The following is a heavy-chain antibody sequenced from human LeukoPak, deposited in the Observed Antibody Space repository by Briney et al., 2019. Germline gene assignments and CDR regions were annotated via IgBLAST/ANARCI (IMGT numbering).Heavy chain of an antibody. J-gene: IGHJ3*02. CDR1: GFTFSSYW. D-gene: IGHD1-26*01. Sequence: PGGSLRLSCAASGFTFSSYWMSWVRQAPGKGLEWVANIKQDGSEKYYVDSVKGRFTISRDNAKNSLYLQMNSLRAEDTAVYYCARGGSYYGDAFDIWGQGTMVTISS. CDR3: ARGGSYYGDAFDI. V-gene: IGHV3-7*01. CDR2: IKQDGSEK.